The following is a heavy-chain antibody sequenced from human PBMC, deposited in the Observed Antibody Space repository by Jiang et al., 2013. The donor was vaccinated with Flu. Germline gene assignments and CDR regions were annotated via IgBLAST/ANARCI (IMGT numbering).Heavy chain of an antibody. Sequence: GSGLVKPSQTLSLTCTVSGGSISSGNYYWSWIRQPPGKGLEWIGYIYYSGTTYYNPSLKSRVTISVDTSKNQFSLNLSSVTAADTAVYYCARARGRMAAVYYYYMDVWAKGTTVTVSS. V-gene: IGHV4-30-4*01. J-gene: IGHJ6*03. D-gene: IGHD6-13*01. CDR1: GGSISSGNYY. CDR3: ARARGRMAAVYYYYMDV. CDR2: IYYSGTT.